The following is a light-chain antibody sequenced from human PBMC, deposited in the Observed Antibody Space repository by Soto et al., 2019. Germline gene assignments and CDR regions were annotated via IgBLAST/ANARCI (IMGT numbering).Light chain of an antibody. V-gene: IGKV1-5*03. CDR2: RAS. J-gene: IGKJ1*01. CDR3: QQYHIYSWT. CDR1: QDIGTW. Sequence: DIQMTPSPSTLSGSLGDRVTITCRASQDIGTWLAWYQQKPEKAPKVLIYRASHLESGVPSRFSASGSGTEFSLTINSLQADDFATYYCQQYHIYSWTFGQGTKVDIK.